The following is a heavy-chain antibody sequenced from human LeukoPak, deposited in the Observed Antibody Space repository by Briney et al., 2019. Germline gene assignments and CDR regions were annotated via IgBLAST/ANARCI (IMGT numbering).Heavy chain of an antibody. V-gene: IGHV4-39*01. CDR2: IYYTGST. Sequence: PGGSLRLSCAASGFTFSSYSMNWVRQAPGKGLEWIGNIYYTGSTSYNPSLKSRVTISVDASKSQFSLKLISVTAADTAVYYCARRKFGSSYRDYWGQGTLVTVSS. J-gene: IGHJ4*02. D-gene: IGHD6-6*01. CDR1: GFTFSSYSMN. CDR3: ARRKFGSSYRDY.